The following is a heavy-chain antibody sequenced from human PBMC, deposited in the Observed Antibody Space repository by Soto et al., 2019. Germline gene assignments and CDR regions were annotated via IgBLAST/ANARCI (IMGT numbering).Heavy chain of an antibody. V-gene: IGHV2-5*02. Sequence: QITLKESGPTLVKPTQTLTLTCTFSGFSLSASGVGVGWFRQPPGKALEWLAVIYWDDTKTYSPSLESRFTVTKDTSKNQVVLTMTNMDPVDTATYCCARKNSGTYALDYWGQGVLVTVSS. CDR3: ARKNSGTYALDY. CDR1: GFSLSASGVG. J-gene: IGHJ4*02. CDR2: IYWDDTK. D-gene: IGHD1-26*01.